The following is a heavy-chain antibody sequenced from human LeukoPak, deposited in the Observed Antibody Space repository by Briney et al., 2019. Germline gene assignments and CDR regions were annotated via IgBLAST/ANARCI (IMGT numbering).Heavy chain of an antibody. CDR3: ARCGDGLPCDFDF. Sequence: PGGSLRLSRAASGFTFSSYSMNWVRQAPGKGLEWVSSISSSSSHIYYADSVKGRFTISRDNAKNSLYLQMNSLRAEDTAVYYCARCGDGLPCDFDFWGQGTLVTVSS. CDR2: ISSSSSHI. V-gene: IGHV3-21*01. CDR1: GFTFSSYS. J-gene: IGHJ4*02. D-gene: IGHD3-10*01.